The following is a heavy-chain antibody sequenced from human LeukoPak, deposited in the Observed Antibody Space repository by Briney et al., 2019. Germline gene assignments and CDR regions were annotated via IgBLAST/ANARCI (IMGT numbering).Heavy chain of an antibody. CDR1: GDSISSSVW. V-gene: IGHV4-4*02. CDR2: VYHSGST. J-gene: IGHJ4*02. Sequence: SETLSLTCAVSGDSISSSVWWSWVRPPPGKGLEWIGEVYHSGSTSYNPSLKSRVTISVDKSKNHFSLELSSVTAADTAVYFCARTSSSWYFYDNWGQGTLVTVSS. CDR3: ARTSSSWYFYDN. D-gene: IGHD6-13*01.